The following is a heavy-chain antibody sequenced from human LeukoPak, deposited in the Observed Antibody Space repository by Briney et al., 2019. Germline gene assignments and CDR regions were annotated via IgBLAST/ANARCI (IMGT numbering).Heavy chain of an antibody. V-gene: IGHV4-34*01. Sequence: PGGSLRLSCVASGFTFTDYYMSWIRQPPGKGLEWIGEINHSGSTNYNPSLKSRVTISVDTPKNQFSLKLSSVTAADTAVYYCARGRRYCSSTSCLYYFDYWGQGTLVTVSS. CDR2: INHSGST. CDR1: GFTFTDYY. D-gene: IGHD2-2*01. CDR3: ARGRRYCSSTSCLYYFDY. J-gene: IGHJ4*02.